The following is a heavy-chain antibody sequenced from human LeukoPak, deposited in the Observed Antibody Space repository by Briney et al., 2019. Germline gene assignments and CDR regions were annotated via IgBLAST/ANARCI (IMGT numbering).Heavy chain of an antibody. CDR1: GFTFSSYA. V-gene: IGHV3-33*08. Sequence: GGSLRLSCAASGFTFSSYALSWVRQAPGKGLEWVAVIWYDGSNKYYADSVKGRFTISRDNSKNTLYLQMNSLRAEDTAVYYCARDDRTGVADYWGQGTLVTVSS. D-gene: IGHD3-22*01. CDR3: ARDDRTGVADY. J-gene: IGHJ4*02. CDR2: IWYDGSNK.